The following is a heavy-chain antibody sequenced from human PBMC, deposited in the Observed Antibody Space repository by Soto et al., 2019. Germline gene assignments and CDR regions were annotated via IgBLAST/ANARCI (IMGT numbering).Heavy chain of an antibody. CDR1: GFTFSSYG. D-gene: IGHD4-17*01. V-gene: IGHV3-33*01. J-gene: IGHJ4*02. CDR3: ARDRHGDRTFDY. CDR2: IWYDGSNK. Sequence: GGSLRLSCAASGFTFSSYGMHWVRQAPGKWLEWVAVIWYDGSNKYYADSVKGRFTISRDNSKNTLYLQMNSLRAEHTAVYYCARDRHGDRTFDYWGQGTLVTVSS.